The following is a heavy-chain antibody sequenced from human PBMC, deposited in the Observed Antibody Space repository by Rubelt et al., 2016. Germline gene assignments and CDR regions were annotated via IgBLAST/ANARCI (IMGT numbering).Heavy chain of an antibody. J-gene: IGHJ3*02. CDR1: KFTVSLEY. V-gene: IGHV3-66*02. CDR3: AKSTILAFDI. Sequence: GGSLKLSCDSSKFTVSLEYMNWVRQAPGKGLEWVSIMYSDGRTFYADSVRGRFTISRDNSKNTLYLPMDYLRPEDTAVSFCAKSTILAFDIWGQGTMVIVAS. CDR2: MYSDGRT. D-gene: IGHD5-24*01.